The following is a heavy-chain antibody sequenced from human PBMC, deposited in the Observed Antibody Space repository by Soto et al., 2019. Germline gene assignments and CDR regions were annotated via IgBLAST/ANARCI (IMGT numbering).Heavy chain of an antibody. CDR3: AKCGINLWLYYFDY. CDR2: ISYDGSNK. Sequence: PGGSLRLSCAASGFTFSSYGMHWVRQAPGKGLEWVAVISYDGSNKYYADSVKGRFTISRDNSKNTLYLQMNSLRAEDTAVYYCAKCGINLWLYYFDYWGQGTLVTVSS. CDR1: GFTFSSYG. V-gene: IGHV3-30*18. D-gene: IGHD3-10*01. J-gene: IGHJ4*02.